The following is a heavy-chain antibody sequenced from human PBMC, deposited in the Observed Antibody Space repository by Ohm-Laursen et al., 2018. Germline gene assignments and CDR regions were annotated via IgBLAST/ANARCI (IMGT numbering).Heavy chain of an antibody. V-gene: IGHV3-11*01. Sequence: SLRLSCADSGLTFSDYFMSWIRQAPGKGLDWVSYISSSGTTIFYVDSVKGRFTISRDNSKNSLYLQMNSLRAEDTAVYYCARFYRDAFDIWGQGTMVTVSS. CDR1: GLTFSDYF. CDR2: ISSSGTTI. J-gene: IGHJ3*02. CDR3: ARFYRDAFDI.